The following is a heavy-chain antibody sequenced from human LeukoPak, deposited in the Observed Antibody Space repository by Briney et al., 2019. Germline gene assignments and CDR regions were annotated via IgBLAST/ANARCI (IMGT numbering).Heavy chain of an antibody. J-gene: IGHJ5*02. CDR3: ARSKELLWLGEFDP. D-gene: IGHD3-10*01. V-gene: IGHV4-59*01. CDR2: IYYSGST. CDR1: GGSISSYY. Sequence: SETLSLTCTVSGGSISSYYWSWIRQPPGKGLEWIGYIYYSGSTNYNPSLKSRVTISVDTSKNQFSLKLSSVTAADTAVYYCARSKELLWLGEFDPWGQGTLVTVSS.